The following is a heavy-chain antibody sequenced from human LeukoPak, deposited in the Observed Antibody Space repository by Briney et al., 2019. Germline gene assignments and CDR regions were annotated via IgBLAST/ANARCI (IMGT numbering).Heavy chain of an antibody. CDR1: GFTVSSNY. CDR3: ARADYSSTWSHDYYYLDV. Sequence: PGGSLRLSCAASGFTVSSNYMSWVRQAPGKGLEWVSVIYSGGSTYDADSVKGRFTISRENSKNTLYLQMNSLRAEDTAVYYCARADYSSTWSHDYYYLDVWGKGTTVTVSS. J-gene: IGHJ6*03. CDR2: IYSGGST. D-gene: IGHD6-13*01. V-gene: IGHV3-66*01.